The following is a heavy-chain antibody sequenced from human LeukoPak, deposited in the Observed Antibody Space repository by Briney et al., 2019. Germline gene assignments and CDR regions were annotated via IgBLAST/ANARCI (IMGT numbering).Heavy chain of an antibody. CDR3: AKDIGSKAQVFDY. CDR1: GFTFSTYS. V-gene: IGHV3-21*04. Sequence: GGSLRLSCAASGFTFSTYSMNWVRQAPGKGLEWVSSISSGSSYIYYADSVKGRFTISRDNAKNSLYLQMNSLRAEDTALYYCAKDIGSKAQVFDYWGQGTLVTVSS. D-gene: IGHD3-10*01. CDR2: ISSGSSYI. J-gene: IGHJ4*02.